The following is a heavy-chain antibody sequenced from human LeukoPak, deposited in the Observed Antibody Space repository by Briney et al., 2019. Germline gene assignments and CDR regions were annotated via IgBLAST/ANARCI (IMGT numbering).Heavy chain of an antibody. CDR2: INHSGST. V-gene: IGHV4-34*01. Sequence: SETLSLTCAVYGGSFSGYYWSWIRQPPGKGLEWIGEINHSGSTNYNPSLKSRVTISVDTSKNQFSLKLSSVTAADTAVYYCARRYYDYIWGSYYRDYYFDYWGQGTLVTVSS. D-gene: IGHD3-16*01. CDR1: GGSFSGYY. J-gene: IGHJ4*02. CDR3: ARRYYDYIWGSYYRDYYFDY.